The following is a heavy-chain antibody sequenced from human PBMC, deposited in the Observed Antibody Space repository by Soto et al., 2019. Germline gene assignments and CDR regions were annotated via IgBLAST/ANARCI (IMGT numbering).Heavy chain of an antibody. CDR2: IIPIFGTA. V-gene: IGHV1-69*01. CDR1: GGTFSSYS. J-gene: IGHJ4*02. D-gene: IGHD1-26*01. CDR3: ARDGGRHSGGIDY. Sequence: QVQLVQSGAEVKKPGSSVKVSCNASGGTFSSYSINWVRQAPGQGLEWMGEIIPIFGTANYAQKFQGRVTITADESTSTAYMELSSLRSEDRAVYYCARDGGRHSGGIDYWGQGTLVTVSS.